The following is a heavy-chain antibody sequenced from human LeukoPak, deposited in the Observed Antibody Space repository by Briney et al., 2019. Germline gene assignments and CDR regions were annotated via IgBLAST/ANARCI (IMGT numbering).Heavy chain of an antibody. J-gene: IGHJ4*02. CDR1: GFTFSGYS. Sequence: GGSLRLSCAASGFTFSGYSMNWVRQAPGKGLEWVSYITSSSSAIYYADSVKGRFTISRDNARNSLYLQMNSLRAEDPAVYYCVRVRGSYHFDYWGQGTLVTVSS. D-gene: IGHD1-26*01. V-gene: IGHV3-48*01. CDR3: VRVRGSYHFDY. CDR2: ITSSSSAI.